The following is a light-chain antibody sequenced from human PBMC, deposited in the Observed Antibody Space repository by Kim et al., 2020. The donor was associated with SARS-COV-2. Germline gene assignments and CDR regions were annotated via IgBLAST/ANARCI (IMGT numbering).Light chain of an antibody. J-gene: IGLJ3*02. CDR2: QDS. V-gene: IGLV3-1*01. Sequence: SYELTQPPSVSVSPGQTASITCSGDKLGDKYACWYQQKPGQSPVLVIYQDSKRPSGIPERFSGSNSGNTATLTISGTQAMVEADYYCQAWDSSKVFGGGTQLTVL. CDR3: QAWDSSKV. CDR1: KLGDKY.